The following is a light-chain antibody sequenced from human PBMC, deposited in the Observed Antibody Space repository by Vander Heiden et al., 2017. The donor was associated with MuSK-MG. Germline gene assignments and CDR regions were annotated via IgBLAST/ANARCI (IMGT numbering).Light chain of an antibody. CDR2: KDT. CDR1: ALPKQY. J-gene: IGLJ2*01. Sequence: SYELTQPPSVSVSPGQTARITCSGDALPKQYDYWYQQRPGQAPVMVMKKDTERPSGITGRVSGSSSGTTVTLTISGVQAEDEADYHCQSLDRSGKFVVFGGGTKLTVL. V-gene: IGLV3-25*03. CDR3: QSLDRSGKFVV.